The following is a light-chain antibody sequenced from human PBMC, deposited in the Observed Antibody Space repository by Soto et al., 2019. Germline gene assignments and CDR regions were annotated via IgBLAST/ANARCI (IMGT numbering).Light chain of an antibody. J-gene: IGKJ1*01. CDR3: QQYNNWPPWT. Sequence: EVVMTQSPATLSVSPGERATLSCRASQSVSINLAWYQQKPGQAPRLLIHGASTRAIGIPARFSGSGSGTEFTLPISSLQSEDFAVYYCQQYNNWPPWTFGQGTKVEIK. CDR2: GAS. V-gene: IGKV3-15*01. CDR1: QSVSIN.